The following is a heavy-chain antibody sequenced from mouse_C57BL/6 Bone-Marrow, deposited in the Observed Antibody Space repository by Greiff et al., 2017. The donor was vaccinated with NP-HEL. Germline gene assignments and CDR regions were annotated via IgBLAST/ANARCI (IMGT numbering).Heavy chain of an antibody. Sequence: VMLVESGAELARPGASVKLSCKASGYTFTSYGISWVKQRTGQGLEWIGEIYPRSGNTYYNEKFKGKATLTADKSSSTAYMELRSLTSEDSAVYFCARSYYYGSSSWFAYWGQGTLVTVSA. CDR3: ARSYYYGSSSWFAY. CDR1: GYTFTSYG. CDR2: IYPRSGNT. J-gene: IGHJ3*01. D-gene: IGHD1-1*01. V-gene: IGHV1-81*01.